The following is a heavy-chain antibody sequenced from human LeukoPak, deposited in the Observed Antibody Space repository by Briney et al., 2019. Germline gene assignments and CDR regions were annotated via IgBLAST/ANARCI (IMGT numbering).Heavy chain of an antibody. CDR2: ISSSSSYI. CDR3: ARLYDGSAYHADHFDY. V-gene: IGHV3-21*01. CDR1: GFTFNTYN. Sequence: GSLRLSCSGSGFTFNTYNMNWVRQAPGKGLEWVSSISSSSSYIYYADSVKGRFTISRDNAKNSLYLQMNSLRAEDTAVYYCARLYDGSAYHADHFDYWGQGTLVIVSS. D-gene: IGHD3-22*01. J-gene: IGHJ4*02.